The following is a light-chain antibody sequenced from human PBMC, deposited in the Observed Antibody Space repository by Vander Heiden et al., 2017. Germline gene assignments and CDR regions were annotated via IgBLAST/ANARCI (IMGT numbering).Light chain of an antibody. V-gene: IGKV2-28*01. J-gene: IGKJ2*01. CDR3: MQALQTPYT. CDR1: QSLLHSNGYNY. Sequence: DIVMTQSRLSLPVTPGEPASISCRYSQSLLHSNGYNYLDWYLQKPGQSPQLLIYLGSNRASGVPDRFSGSGSGTDFTLKISRVEAEDVGVYYCMQALQTPYTFGQGTKLEIK. CDR2: LGS.